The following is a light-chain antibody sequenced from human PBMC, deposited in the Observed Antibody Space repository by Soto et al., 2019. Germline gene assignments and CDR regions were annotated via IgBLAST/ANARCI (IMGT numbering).Light chain of an antibody. Sequence: EIVLTQSPGTLSLSQGERATLSCRASQSVSSSSYLAWYQQKPDQAPRLLIYGESSRATGIPDRFSGSGSGTDFTLTISRLEPEDCAVYYCHQYGSTPSYTFGQGTKLEIK. CDR1: QSVSSSSY. V-gene: IGKV3-20*01. J-gene: IGKJ2*01. CDR2: GES. CDR3: HQYGSTPSYT.